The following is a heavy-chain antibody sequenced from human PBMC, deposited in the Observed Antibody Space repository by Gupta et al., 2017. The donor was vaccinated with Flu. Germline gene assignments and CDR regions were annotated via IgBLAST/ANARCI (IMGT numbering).Heavy chain of an antibody. CDR1: RGSVSTSNSY. CDR2: IYYSGTA. V-gene: IGHV4-39*01. Sequence: QLQLQGSGPGLVKPSEPLSLSCTVSRGSVSTSNSYWALIRQPPGQGLEWIATIYYSGTAYYNPSLRSRATMSLDTSRNLFSLKVRSMTTADTAVYYCAGGVDDSAFDFWGQGPLVTVSS. J-gene: IGHJ4*02. D-gene: IGHD5/OR15-5a*01. CDR3: AGGVDDSAFDF.